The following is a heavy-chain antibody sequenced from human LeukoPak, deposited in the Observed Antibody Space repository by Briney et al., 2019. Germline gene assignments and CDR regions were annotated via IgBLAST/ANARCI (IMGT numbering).Heavy chain of an antibody. D-gene: IGHD2-2*01. CDR1: GGTFSSYA. J-gene: IGHJ5*02. CDR2: IIPIFGTA. V-gene: IGHV1-69*13. CDR3: ARVGYCSSTSCYGGWFDP. Sequence: SVKVSCKASGGTFSSYAISWVRQAPGQGLEWMGGIIPIFGTANYAQKFQGRVTITVDESTSTAYMELSSLRSEDTAVYYCARVGYCSSTSCYGGWFDPWGQGTLVTVSS.